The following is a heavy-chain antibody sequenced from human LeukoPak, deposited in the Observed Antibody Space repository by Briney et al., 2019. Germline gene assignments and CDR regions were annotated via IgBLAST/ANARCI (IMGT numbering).Heavy chain of an antibody. CDR3: AKGVTMIVVVITFDY. D-gene: IGHD3-22*01. CDR1: GFTFSSYA. V-gene: IGHV3-23*01. J-gene: IGHJ4*02. Sequence: GGSLRLSCAASGFTFSSYAMSWVRQAPGKGLEWVSAISGSGGSTYYADSVKGRFTISRDNSKNTLYLQMNSLRAEDTAVYYCAKGVTMIVVVITFDYWGQGTLVTVSS. CDR2: ISGSGGST.